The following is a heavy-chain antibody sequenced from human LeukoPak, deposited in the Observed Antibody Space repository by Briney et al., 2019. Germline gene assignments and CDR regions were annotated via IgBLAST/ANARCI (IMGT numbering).Heavy chain of an antibody. J-gene: IGHJ4*02. CDR1: GGTFSSYA. V-gene: IGHV1-69*04. CDR2: IIPILGIA. Sequence: SVKVPRKASGGTFSSYAISWVRQAPGQGLEWMGRIIPILGIANYAQKFQGRVTITADKSTSTAYMELSSLRSEDTAVYYCARISARSFDYWGQGTLVTVSS. D-gene: IGHD6-6*01. CDR3: ARISARSFDY.